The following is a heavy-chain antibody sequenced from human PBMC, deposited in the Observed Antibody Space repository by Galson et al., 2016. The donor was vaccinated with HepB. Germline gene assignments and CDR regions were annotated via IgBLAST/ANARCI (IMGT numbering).Heavy chain of an antibody. V-gene: IGHV3-74*01. D-gene: IGHD3-10*01. Sequence: SLRLSCAASGFTFSSYWMHWVRQAPGKGLVWVSRINSDGSSTNYADSVKGRFTISRDNAKNTLYLQMHSLRVEDTAVYYCTRLNGGVLRGLGWGQGTLVTVSS. CDR3: TRLNGGVLRGLG. J-gene: IGHJ4*02. CDR1: GFTFSSYW. CDR2: INSDGSST.